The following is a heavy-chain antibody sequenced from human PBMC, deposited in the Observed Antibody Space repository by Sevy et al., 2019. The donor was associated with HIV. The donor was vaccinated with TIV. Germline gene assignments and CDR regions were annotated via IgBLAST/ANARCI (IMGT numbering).Heavy chain of an antibody. CDR3: ARASIVGATDY. D-gene: IGHD1-26*01. V-gene: IGHV4-61*01. J-gene: IGHJ4*02. Sequence: SETLSLTCTVSGGSVSSGSYYWSWIRQPPGKGLEWIGYIYYSGSTNYDPSLKSRVTISVDTSKNQFSLKLSSVTAADTAVYYCARASIVGATDYWGQGPLVTVSS. CDR2: IYYSGST. CDR1: GGSVSSGSYY.